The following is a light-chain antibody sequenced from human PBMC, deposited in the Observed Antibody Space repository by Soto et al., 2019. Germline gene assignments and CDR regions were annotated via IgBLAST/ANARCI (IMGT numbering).Light chain of an antibody. CDR1: NSNIGKNS. CDR3: AACDDSLNGLV. Sequence: QSVLSQEPSVSGTPGQRVAMACSGGNSNIGKNSVNWYRQVPGTAPQLLIYSDTLRSFGIPDRFSASKSDTSASLAIGGLQSDDEALYFCAACDDSLNGLVFGGGTQLTVL. J-gene: IGLJ7*01. CDR2: SDT. V-gene: IGLV1-44*01.